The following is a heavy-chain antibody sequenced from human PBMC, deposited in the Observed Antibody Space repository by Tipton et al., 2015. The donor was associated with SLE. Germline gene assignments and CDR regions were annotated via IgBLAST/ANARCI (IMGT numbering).Heavy chain of an antibody. CDR1: GGSISSYY. J-gene: IGHJ1*01. D-gene: IGHD1-26*01. V-gene: IGHV4-4*08. CDR2: IYTSGST. CDR3: ARDPGRATAEYFQH. Sequence: TLSLTCTVSGGSISSYYWSWIRQPPGKGLEWIGYIYTSGSTNYNPSLKSRVTISVDTSKNQFSLKLSSVTAADTAVYYCARDPGRATAEYFQHWGQGTLVTVSS.